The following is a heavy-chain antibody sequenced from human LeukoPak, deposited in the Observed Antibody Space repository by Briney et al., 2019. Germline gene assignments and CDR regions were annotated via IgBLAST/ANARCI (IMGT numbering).Heavy chain of an antibody. J-gene: IGHJ3*02. D-gene: IGHD5-24*01. CDR3: ASRDGYNLCRSGPCGGPPDAYDI. CDR2: IYYSGST. CDR1: GGSISSSSYY. Sequence: SETLSLTCTVSGGSISSSSYYWGWIRQPPGTGLEWIGSIYYSGSTYYNPSLKSRVTISVDTSKNQFSLKLSSVTAADTAVYYCASRDGYNLCRSGPCGGPPDAYDIWGQGTMVTVSS. V-gene: IGHV4-39*01.